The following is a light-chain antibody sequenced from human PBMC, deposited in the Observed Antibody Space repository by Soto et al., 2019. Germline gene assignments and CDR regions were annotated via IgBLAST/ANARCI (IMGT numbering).Light chain of an antibody. CDR1: SSDVGGYNY. J-gene: IGLJ1*01. V-gene: IGLV2-14*03. CDR2: DVS. Sequence: QSVLIQAASVSGSPGQSITISCTGTSSDVGGYNYVSWYQHHPGKAPKLMIYDVSNRPSGVSNRFSGSKSGNTASLIISGLQAEDEADYYCSSYTSSSTLSTYVFGTGTKVTVL. CDR3: SSYTSSSTLSTYV.